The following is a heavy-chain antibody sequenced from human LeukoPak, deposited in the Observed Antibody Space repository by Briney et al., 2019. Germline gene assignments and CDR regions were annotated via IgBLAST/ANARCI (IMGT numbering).Heavy chain of an antibody. V-gene: IGHV3-30*02. J-gene: IGHJ3*02. CDR2: IWYDGSNK. Sequence: PGGCLSPSWAAAGFIFSSYGMDWVRQAPGKGLEWVAFIWYDGSNKYYADSGKDRSTLSRDNSKNTLYLQMNSLRAEDTAVYYCAKDFVSGNIVVVIAMRIAAFDIWGQGTMVTVSS. CDR3: AKDFVSGNIVVVIAMRIAAFDI. D-gene: IGHD2-21*01. CDR1: GFIFSSYG.